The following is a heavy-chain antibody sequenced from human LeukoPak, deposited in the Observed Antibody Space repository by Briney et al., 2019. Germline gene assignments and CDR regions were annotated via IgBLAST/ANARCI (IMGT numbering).Heavy chain of an antibody. V-gene: IGHV4-4*07. D-gene: IGHD2-15*01. Sequence: SETLSLTRIVSGGSISSYFWGWIRQPAGKGLEWIGRIYISGSTNYNPSLKSRVTMSVDTSKNQFSLKLTSVTAADTAVYYCARGRGYCSGGTCYYYFDYWGQGTLVTVSS. CDR2: IYISGST. CDR3: ARGRGYCSGGTCYYYFDY. CDR1: GGSISSYF. J-gene: IGHJ4*02.